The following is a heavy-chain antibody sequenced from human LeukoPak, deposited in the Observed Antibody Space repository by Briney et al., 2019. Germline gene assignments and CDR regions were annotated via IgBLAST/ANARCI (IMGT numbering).Heavy chain of an antibody. D-gene: IGHD3-22*01. CDR1: GFAFTSYT. CDR2: ISSSSSYI. Sequence: GRSLRLSCAASGFAFTSYTITWVRGAPGPGLEWFSSISSSSSYIYYADSVKGRFTISRDNAKNSLYLQMNSLRAEDTAVYYCARDYYYVTSGYYSFDYWGQGTLVTASS. V-gene: IGHV3-21*01. J-gene: IGHJ4*02. CDR3: ARDYYYVTSGYYSFDY.